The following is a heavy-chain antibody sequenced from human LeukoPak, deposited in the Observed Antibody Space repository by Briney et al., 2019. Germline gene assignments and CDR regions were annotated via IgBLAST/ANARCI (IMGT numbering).Heavy chain of an antibody. J-gene: IGHJ4*02. CDR3: ARVARGGIVVVPAAMHY. D-gene: IGHD2-2*01. CDR1: GFTFRSYA. V-gene: IGHV3-30*04. Sequence: GGPLRLPCAPSGFTFRSYAMHGVRQAPARGLEGVAVISFDGSNKYYEASVKGRFTISRDNSKNPLYLQINNLRAECTAVYYCARVARGGIVVVPAAMHYWGQGALVTVSS. CDR2: ISFDGSNK.